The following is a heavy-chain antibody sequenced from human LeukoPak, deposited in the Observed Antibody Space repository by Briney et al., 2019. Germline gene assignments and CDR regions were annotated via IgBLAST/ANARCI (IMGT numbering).Heavy chain of an antibody. Sequence: SETLSLTCTVSGRSIGSYYWSWIRQPAGKGLGWIGRIYTSGSTNFNPSLKSRVTMSVDTSKNQFSLKLSSVTAADTAVYYCARVAWNDRQVDYWGQGTLVTVSS. CDR2: IYTSGST. J-gene: IGHJ4*02. CDR3: ARVAWNDRQVDY. CDR1: GRSIGSYY. D-gene: IGHD1-1*01. V-gene: IGHV4-4*07.